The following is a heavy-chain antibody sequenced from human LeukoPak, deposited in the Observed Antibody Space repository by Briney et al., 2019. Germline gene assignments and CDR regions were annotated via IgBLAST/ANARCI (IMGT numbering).Heavy chain of an antibody. CDR2: INPNSGGT. V-gene: IGHV1-2*02. Sequence: ASVKVSCKASGYTFTSYGISWVRQAPGQGLEWMGWINPNSGGTNYAQKFQGRVTMTRDTSISTAYMELSRLRSDDTAVYYCARDRIQLWFRVDYWGQGTLVTVSS. J-gene: IGHJ4*02. CDR1: GYTFTSYG. D-gene: IGHD5-18*01. CDR3: ARDRIQLWFRVDY.